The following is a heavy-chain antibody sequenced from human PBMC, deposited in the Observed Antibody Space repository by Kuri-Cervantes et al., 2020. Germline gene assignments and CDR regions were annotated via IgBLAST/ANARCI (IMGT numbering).Heavy chain of an antibody. CDR1: GFTFNGYA. CDR3: AKDSIPSYYHYYMDV. Sequence: GESLKISCAASGFTFNGYAMHWVRQAQGKGLEWVAVISYDGNNNYYRDSVKGRFTISRDNSKNTLYLQMNSLRAEDTAVYYCAKDSIPSYYHYYMDVWGKGTTVTVSS. D-gene: IGHD2/OR15-2a*01. V-gene: IGHV3-30-3*01. J-gene: IGHJ6*03. CDR2: ISYDGNNN.